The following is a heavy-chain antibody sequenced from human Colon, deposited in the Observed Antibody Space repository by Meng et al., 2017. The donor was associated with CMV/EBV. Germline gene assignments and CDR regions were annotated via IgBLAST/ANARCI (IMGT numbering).Heavy chain of an antibody. CDR1: GFSFSSYA. D-gene: IGHD3-10*01. V-gene: IGHV3-23*03. CDR3: TTDPAGYGSGSYYVYYYYYGMDV. Sequence: GESLKISCAASGFSFSSYAMSWVRQAPGKGLEWVSVIYSGGSTTSYADSVKGRFTISRDNSRNMVYLQMNSLKTEDTAVYYCTTDPAGYGSGSYYVYYYYYGMDVWGQGTTVTVSS. CDR2: IYSGGSTT. J-gene: IGHJ6*02.